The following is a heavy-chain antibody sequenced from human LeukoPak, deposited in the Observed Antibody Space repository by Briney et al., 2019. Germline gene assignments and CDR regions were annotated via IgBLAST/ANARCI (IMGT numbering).Heavy chain of an antibody. CDR3: AKTTGDNTVVYDYGMDV. CDR1: GFTFSSYV. D-gene: IGHD3-10*01. J-gene: IGHJ6*02. CDR2: ISGSGGST. V-gene: IGHV3-23*01. Sequence: GGSLRLSCAASGFTFSSYVMTWVRQAPGKGLEWVSAISGSGGSTYYADSVKGRFTISRDNSKNTLYLQMNSLRAEDTAVYYCAKTTGDNTVVYDYGMDVWGQGTTVTVSS.